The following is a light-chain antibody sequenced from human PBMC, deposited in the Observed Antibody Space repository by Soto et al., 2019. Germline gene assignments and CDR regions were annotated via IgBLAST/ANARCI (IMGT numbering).Light chain of an antibody. V-gene: IGKV1-39*01. CDR3: QQGFTTPWT. CDR2: DTF. CDR1: ESIRNE. Sequence: DIQMTQSPSSLSAPLGDRVTITCRPSESIRNELNWFQQRPGKAPRLLIYDTFTLQSGVPSRFRGSLSGTEVSHTISSPQAGDSAIYYCQQGFTTPWTFGQGTKVEIK. J-gene: IGKJ1*01.